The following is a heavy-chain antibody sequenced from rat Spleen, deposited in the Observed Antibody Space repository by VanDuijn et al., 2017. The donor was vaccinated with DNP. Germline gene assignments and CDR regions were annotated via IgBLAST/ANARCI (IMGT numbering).Heavy chain of an antibody. Sequence: EVQLVESGGGLVQPGRSLKLSCAASGFTFSNYGMAWVRQAPTKGLEWVASIGTDDTNTDFRDSVKDRFTISRDNAKNTQYLQMDSLRSEDTATYYCARWNSGHFDYWGQGVMVTVSS. CDR1: GFTFSNYG. D-gene: IGHD4-3*01. J-gene: IGHJ2*01. CDR2: IGTDDTNT. V-gene: IGHV5S13*01. CDR3: ARWNSGHFDY.